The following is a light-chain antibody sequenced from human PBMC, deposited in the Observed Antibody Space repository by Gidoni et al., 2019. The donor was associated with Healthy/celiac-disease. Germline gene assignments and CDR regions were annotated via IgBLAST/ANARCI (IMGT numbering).Light chain of an antibody. CDR1: SSNIGNNY. J-gene: IGLJ2*01. V-gene: IGLV1-51*01. CDR2: DNN. CDR3: GTWDSSLSAGLVV. Sequence: QSVLPQPPSVSAAPGQKVTISCSGSSSNIGNNYVSWYQQLPGTAPKLLIYDNNKRPSGIPDRFSGSKSGTSATLGITGLQTGDEADYYCGTWDSSLSAGLVVFGGGTKLTVL.